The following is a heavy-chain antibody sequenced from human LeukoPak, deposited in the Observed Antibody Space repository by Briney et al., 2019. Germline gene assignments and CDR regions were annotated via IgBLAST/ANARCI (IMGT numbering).Heavy chain of an antibody. CDR3: ARRDDYGGNLDY. V-gene: IGHV1-24*01. Sequence: ASVKVSCKVSGYTLTELSMHWVRQAPGKGLEWMGGFDPEDGETIYAQKFQGRVTMTEDTSTDTAYMELRSLRSDDTAAYYCARRDDYGGNLDYWGQGTLVTVSS. CDR2: FDPEDGET. J-gene: IGHJ4*02. D-gene: IGHD4-23*01. CDR1: GYTLTELS.